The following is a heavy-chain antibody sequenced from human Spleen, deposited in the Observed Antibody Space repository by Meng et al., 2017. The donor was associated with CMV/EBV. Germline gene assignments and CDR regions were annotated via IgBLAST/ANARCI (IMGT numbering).Heavy chain of an antibody. Sequence: ASGYTFTSYGISWVRQAPGQGLEWVGWISAYNGNTSYAQKLQGRVTMTTDTSTSTAYMELRSLRSDDTAVYYCAQDMVRGVRGWFDPWGQGTLVTVSS. J-gene: IGHJ5*02. V-gene: IGHV1-18*01. CDR2: ISAYNGNT. CDR3: AQDMVRGVRGWFDP. D-gene: IGHD3-10*01. CDR1: GYTFTSYG.